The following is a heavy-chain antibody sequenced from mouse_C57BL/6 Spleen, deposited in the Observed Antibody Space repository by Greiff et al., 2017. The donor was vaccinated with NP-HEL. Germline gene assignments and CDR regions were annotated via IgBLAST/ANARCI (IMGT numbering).Heavy chain of an antibody. V-gene: IGHV1-85*01. Sequence: QLQQSGPELGKPGASVKLSCKASGYTFTSYDINWVKQRPGQGLEWIGWIYPRDGSTKYNEKFKGKATLTVDTSSSTSYMQLHSMTSENSTVYFSALTKAWFAYWGQGTLVTVSA. J-gene: IGHJ3*01. D-gene: IGHD1-3*01. CDR2: IYPRDGST. CDR3: ALTKAWFAY. CDR1: GYTFTSYD.